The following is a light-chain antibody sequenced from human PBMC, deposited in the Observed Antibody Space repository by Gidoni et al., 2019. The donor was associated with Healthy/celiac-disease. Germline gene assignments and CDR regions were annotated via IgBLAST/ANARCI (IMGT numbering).Light chain of an antibody. V-gene: IGKV1-5*03. Sequence: DIQMTQSPSTLSASVGDRVTITCRASQSISSWLAWYQQKPGKAPKLLIYKASSLESGVPSRFSGSGSGTEFTLTISSLQPDDFATYSCQQYNRTFGQGTKVEIK. CDR3: QQYNRT. CDR2: KAS. CDR1: QSISSW. J-gene: IGKJ1*01.